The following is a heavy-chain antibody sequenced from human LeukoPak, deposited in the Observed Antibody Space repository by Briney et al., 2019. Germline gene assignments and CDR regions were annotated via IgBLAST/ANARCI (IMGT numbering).Heavy chain of an antibody. CDR2: IYYSGST. V-gene: IGHV4-59*08. J-gene: IGHJ5*02. CDR3: ARHRCSGGSCYPNWFDP. CDR1: GGSISCYY. Sequence: PSETLSLTCTVSGGSISCYYWSWIRQPPGKGLEWIGYIYYSGSTNYNPSLKSRVTISVDTSKNQFSLKLSSVTAADTAVYYCARHRCSGGSCYPNWFDPWGQGTLVTVSS. D-gene: IGHD2-15*01.